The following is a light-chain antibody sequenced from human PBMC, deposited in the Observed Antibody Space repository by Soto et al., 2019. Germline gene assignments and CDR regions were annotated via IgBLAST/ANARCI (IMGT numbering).Light chain of an antibody. J-gene: IGKJ1*01. CDR2: DAS. CDR1: QSVSSN. CDR3: QQRSNWPPTWT. Sequence: MTQSPATLSVSPGERATLSCSASQSVSSNLAWYQQKPGKAPRLLIYDASNRATGIPARFSGSGSGTDFTLNISSLEPEDFAVYYCQQRSNWPPTWTCGQGTKVDIK. V-gene: IGKV3-11*01.